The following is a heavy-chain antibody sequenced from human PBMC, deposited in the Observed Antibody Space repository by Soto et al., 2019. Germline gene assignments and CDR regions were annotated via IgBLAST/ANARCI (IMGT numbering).Heavy chain of an antibody. D-gene: IGHD5-18*01. CDR3: ARGPVNTPMFDY. V-gene: IGHV1-2*02. Sequence: QVQLVQSGAEIKKPGASVKVSCTASGSTFTGYYIHWVRQAPGQGLEWMGWINPNSGATKNAQKFQGRVTMTRDTSIGTGYMELSRLRSDDTAMYYCARGPVNTPMFDYWGQGTLVTVS. CDR1: GSTFTGYY. CDR2: INPNSGAT. J-gene: IGHJ4*02.